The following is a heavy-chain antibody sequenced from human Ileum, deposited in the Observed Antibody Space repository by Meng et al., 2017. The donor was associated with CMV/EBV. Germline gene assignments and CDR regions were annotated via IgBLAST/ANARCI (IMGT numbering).Heavy chain of an antibody. CDR2: IRYDGSNK. J-gene: IGHJ4*02. CDR3: TTDGGFH. D-gene: IGHD3-16*01. V-gene: IGHV3-30*02. Sequence: GESLKISCAASEFSVGRKGMHWVRLAPGKGLEWVAFIRYDGSNKYYADSVKGRFTISKDDSKNTLYLQMNTLTTADTALYYCTTDGGFHWGQGTLVTVSS. CDR1: EFSVGRKG.